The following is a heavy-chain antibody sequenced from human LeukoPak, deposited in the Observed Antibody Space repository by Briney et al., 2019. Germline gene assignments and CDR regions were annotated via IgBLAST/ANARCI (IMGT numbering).Heavy chain of an antibody. Sequence: ASVKVSCKASGYTFPGYYMHWVRQAPGQGLEWMGWINPNSGGTNYAQKFQGRVTMTRDTSISTAYMELSRLRSGDTAVYYCAREHSSSSGKVFDYWGQGTLVTVSS. J-gene: IGHJ4*02. CDR2: INPNSGGT. CDR1: GYTFPGYY. CDR3: AREHSSSSGKVFDY. D-gene: IGHD6-6*01. V-gene: IGHV1-2*02.